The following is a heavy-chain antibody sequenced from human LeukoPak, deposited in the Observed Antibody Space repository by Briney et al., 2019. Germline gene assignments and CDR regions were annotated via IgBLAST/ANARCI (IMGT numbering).Heavy chain of an antibody. Sequence: GGSLRLSCAASGFTFSSYSMNWVRQAPGKGLEWVSSISSSSSYIYYAGSVKGRFTISRDNAKNSLYLQMNSLRAEDTAVYYCARSKVVPAAIVRYYYYGMDVWGQGTTVTVSS. CDR2: ISSSSSYI. V-gene: IGHV3-21*01. CDR1: GFTFSSYS. D-gene: IGHD2-2*02. J-gene: IGHJ6*02. CDR3: ARSKVVPAAIVRYYYYGMDV.